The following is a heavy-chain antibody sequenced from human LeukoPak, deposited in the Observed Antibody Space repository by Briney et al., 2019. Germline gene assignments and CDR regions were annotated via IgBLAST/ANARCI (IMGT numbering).Heavy chain of an antibody. CDR2: IYYSGST. CDR1: GGSINSRSYY. V-gene: IGHV4-39*07. CDR3: ARYSYAVDLMDV. D-gene: IGHD5-18*01. Sequence: TSETLSLTCTVSGGSINSRSYYWGWIRQPPGKGLEWIGSIYYSGSTYYNPSLKTRVTISVDTSKNPFSLKLSSVTAADTAVYYCARYSYAVDLMDVWGKGTTVTISS. J-gene: IGHJ6*03.